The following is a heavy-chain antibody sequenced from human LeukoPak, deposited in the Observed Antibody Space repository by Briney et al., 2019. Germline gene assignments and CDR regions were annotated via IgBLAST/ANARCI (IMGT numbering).Heavy chain of an antibody. J-gene: IGHJ4*02. CDR2: INYSGNT. D-gene: IGHD4-17*01. Sequence: SETLSLTCTVSGDSISSYYWSWIRQPPGKGLEWMGYINYSGNTNYNPSLKSRVTISVGTSKNQFSLRLTSVTAADTAVYYCAREGRQDYVYFDCWGQGTLVTVSS. CDR1: GDSISSYY. CDR3: AREGRQDYVYFDC. V-gene: IGHV4-59*01.